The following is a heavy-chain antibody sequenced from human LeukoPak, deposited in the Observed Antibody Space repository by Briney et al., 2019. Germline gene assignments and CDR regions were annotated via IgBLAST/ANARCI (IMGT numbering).Heavy chain of an antibody. Sequence: ASVKVSCKASGYTFTGYYMHWVRQAPGQGLEWMGWINPNSGGTNYAQKFQGRVTMTRDTSTSTVYMELSSLRSEDTAVYYCARSSSYVWGSYLFDYWGQGTLVTVSS. CDR1: GYTFTGYY. D-gene: IGHD3-16*01. J-gene: IGHJ4*02. CDR2: INPNSGGT. CDR3: ARSSSYVWGSYLFDY. V-gene: IGHV1-2*02.